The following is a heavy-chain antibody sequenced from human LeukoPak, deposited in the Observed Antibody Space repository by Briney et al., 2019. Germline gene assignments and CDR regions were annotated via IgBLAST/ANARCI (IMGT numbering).Heavy chain of an antibody. CDR3: AKDRPSFFCSGGSCYSHLDY. D-gene: IGHD2-15*01. CDR1: GFTVGSYG. J-gene: IGHJ4*02. Sequence: GGSLRLSCAASGFTVGSYGVTWVRQAPGKGLEWLSYISSSSSTIYYADSVKGRFTISRDNSKNTLYLQMNSLRAEDTAVYYCAKDRPSFFCSGGSCYSHLDYWGQGTLVTVSS. V-gene: IGHV3-48*01. CDR2: ISSSSSTI.